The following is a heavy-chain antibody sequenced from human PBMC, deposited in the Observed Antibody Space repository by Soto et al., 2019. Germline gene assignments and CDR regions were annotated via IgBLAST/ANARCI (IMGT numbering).Heavy chain of an antibody. V-gene: IGHV3-30*18. CDR2: ISYDGSNK. CDR3: AKLLDTAPFDY. CDR1: GFTFSSYG. J-gene: IGHJ4*02. Sequence: QVQLVESGGGVVQPGRSLRLSCAASGFTFSSYGMHWVRQAPGKGLEWVAVISYDGSNKYYADSVKGRFTISRDNSKNTLYLQMNSLRAEDTAVYYCAKLLDTAPFDYWGQGTLVTVSS. D-gene: IGHD5-18*01.